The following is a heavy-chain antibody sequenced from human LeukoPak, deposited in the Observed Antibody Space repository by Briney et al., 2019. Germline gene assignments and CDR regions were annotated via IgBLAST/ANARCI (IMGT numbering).Heavy chain of an antibody. CDR2: IYYSGST. J-gene: IGHJ4*02. CDR1: GGSIHSGGFY. CDR3: ARHGDNSYYFDY. V-gene: IGHV4-31*03. D-gene: IGHD4-23*01. Sequence: PSEALSLTCTVSGGSIHSGGFYWSWIRQHPGKGLEWIGYIYYSGSTYYNPSLKSRLTISVDTSKNQFSLKLSSVTAADTAVYYCARHGDNSYYFDYWGQGALVTVSS.